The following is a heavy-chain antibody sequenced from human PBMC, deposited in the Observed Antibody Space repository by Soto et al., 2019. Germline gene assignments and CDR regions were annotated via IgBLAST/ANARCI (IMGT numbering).Heavy chain of an antibody. D-gene: IGHD2-2*01. CDR1: GFTFSSYG. J-gene: IGHJ6*02. Sequence: PGGSLRLSCAASGFTFSSYGMHWVRQAPGKGLEWVAVIWYDGSNKYYADSVKGRFTISRDNSKNTLYLQMNSLRAEGTAVYYCAKYQRRSFYGMDVWGQGTTVTVSS. CDR3: AKYQRRSFYGMDV. V-gene: IGHV3-33*06. CDR2: IWYDGSNK.